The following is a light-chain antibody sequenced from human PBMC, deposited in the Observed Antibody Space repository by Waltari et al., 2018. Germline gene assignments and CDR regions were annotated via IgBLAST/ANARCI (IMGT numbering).Light chain of an antibody. CDR1: SSDVGRYNY. V-gene: IGLV2-8*01. Sequence: QSALTQPPSASGSPGPSVTISCTGTSSDVGRYNYVSWYQQHPGKAPKLMIYEVSKRPSGVPDRFSGSKSGNTASLTVSGLQAEDEADYYCSSYAGSNFVVFGGGTKLTVL. J-gene: IGLJ2*01. CDR2: EVS. CDR3: SSYAGSNFVV.